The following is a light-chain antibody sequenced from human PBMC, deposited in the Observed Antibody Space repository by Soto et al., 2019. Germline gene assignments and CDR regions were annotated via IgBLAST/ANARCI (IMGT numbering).Light chain of an antibody. Sequence: PGDRAILSCRASQSVSSSYLAWYQQKPGQAPRLLIYGASTRATGIPDRFSGGGSGTDFTLTISRLEPEDFAVYFCQQYAYSPPTFGPGTKVDIK. CDR2: GAS. J-gene: IGKJ3*01. CDR3: QQYAYSPPT. V-gene: IGKV3-20*01. CDR1: QSVSSSY.